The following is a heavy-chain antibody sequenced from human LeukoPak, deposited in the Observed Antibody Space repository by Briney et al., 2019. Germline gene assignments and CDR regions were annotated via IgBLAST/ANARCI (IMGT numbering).Heavy chain of an antibody. Sequence: GGSLRLSCAASGFTFSSYSMNWVRQAPGKGLEWVSYISSSSSTIYYADSVKGRFTISRDNAKNSPYLQMNSLRAEDTAVYYCARGGRTSITIFGVAWFDPWGQGTLVTVSS. CDR3: ARGGRTSITIFGVAWFDP. J-gene: IGHJ5*02. CDR1: GFTFSSYS. V-gene: IGHV3-48*01. CDR2: ISSSSSTI. D-gene: IGHD3-3*01.